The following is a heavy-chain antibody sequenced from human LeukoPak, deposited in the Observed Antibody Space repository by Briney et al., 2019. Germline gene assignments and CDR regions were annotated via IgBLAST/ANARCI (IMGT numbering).Heavy chain of an antibody. CDR3: AKWARYCTNGVCYYFDY. CDR2: ISGSDAGT. J-gene: IGHJ4*02. CDR1: GFTFSSYA. D-gene: IGHD2-8*01. Sequence: PGGSLILSCAASGFTFSSYAMSWVRQIPGKGLEWVSAISGSDAGTYFADSVKGRFTISRDNSKNTLYLQMNSLRAEDTAVYYCAKWARYCTNGVCYYFDYWGQGTLVTVSS. V-gene: IGHV3-23*01.